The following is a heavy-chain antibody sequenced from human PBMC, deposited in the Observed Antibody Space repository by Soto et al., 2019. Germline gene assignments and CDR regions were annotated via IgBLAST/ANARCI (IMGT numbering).Heavy chain of an antibody. CDR2: ITGSGQST. D-gene: IGHD6-19*01. CDR1: GFTFSSYT. J-gene: IGHJ4*02. V-gene: IGHV3-23*01. CDR3: AFARVGIVEAGSDY. Sequence: EVQLLESGGGLVQPGGSLRLSCAASGFTFSSYTMNWVRQAPGKGLEWVSAITGSGQSTYYAESVKGRYTVSRDNSESTLYLQMKSLRAEDTAIYYCAFARVGIVEAGSDYWGQGTLVTVSS.